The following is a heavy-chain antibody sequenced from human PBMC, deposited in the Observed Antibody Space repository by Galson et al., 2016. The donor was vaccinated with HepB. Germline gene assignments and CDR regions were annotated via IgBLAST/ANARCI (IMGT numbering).Heavy chain of an antibody. CDR1: GGSIISINW. Sequence: SETLSLTCAVSGGSIISINWWSWVRQPPGKGLEWIGEIYHGGNTNYNPSLKSRLTLSVDKSRNQFSLKLISVTAADTAVYYCARQNIQSVCCGCDAFEFWGQGTTVTVSS. CDR2: IYHGGNT. D-gene: IGHD5-18*01. CDR3: ARQNIQSVCCGCDAFEF. V-gene: IGHV4-4*02. J-gene: IGHJ3*01.